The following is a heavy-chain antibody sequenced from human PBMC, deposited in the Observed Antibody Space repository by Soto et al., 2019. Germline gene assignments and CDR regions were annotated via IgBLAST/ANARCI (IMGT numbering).Heavy chain of an antibody. J-gene: IGHJ4*02. Sequence: GGSLRLSCAASGFTFSSYGMHWVRQAPGKGLEWVAVISYDGSNKYYADSVKGRFTISRDNSKNTLYLQMNSLRAEDTAVYYCANSHRAAADNQYYFDYWGQGTLVTVSS. CDR3: ANSHRAAADNQYYFDY. D-gene: IGHD6-13*01. V-gene: IGHV3-30*18. CDR1: GFTFSSYG. CDR2: ISYDGSNK.